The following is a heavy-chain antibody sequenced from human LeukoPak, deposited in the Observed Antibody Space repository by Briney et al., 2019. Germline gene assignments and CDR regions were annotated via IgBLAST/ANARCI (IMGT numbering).Heavy chain of an antibody. CDR3: ARRRGYYGSGSYYNVNWFDP. D-gene: IGHD3-10*01. CDR2: IYPGDSDT. Sequence: GESLKISCKGSGYSFTSYWIGWVRQIPGKGLEWMGIIYPGDSDTRYSPSFQGQVTISADKSISAAYLQWSSLKASDTAMYYCARRRGYYGSGSYYNVNWFDPWGQGTLVTVSS. CDR1: GYSFTSYW. J-gene: IGHJ5*02. V-gene: IGHV5-51*01.